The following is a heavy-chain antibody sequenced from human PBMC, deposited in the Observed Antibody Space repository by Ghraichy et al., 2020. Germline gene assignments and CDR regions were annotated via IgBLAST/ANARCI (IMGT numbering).Heavy chain of an antibody. CDR1: GGSFSGYY. Sequence: SETLSLTCAVYGGSFSGYYWSWIRQPPGKGLEWIGEINHSGSTNYNPSLKSRVTISVDTSKNQFSLKLSSVTAADTAVYYCAREGRWLQFQGSDYFDYWGQGTLVTVS. V-gene: IGHV4-34*01. CDR2: INHSGST. J-gene: IGHJ4*02. CDR3: AREGRWLQFQGSDYFDY. D-gene: IGHD5-24*01.